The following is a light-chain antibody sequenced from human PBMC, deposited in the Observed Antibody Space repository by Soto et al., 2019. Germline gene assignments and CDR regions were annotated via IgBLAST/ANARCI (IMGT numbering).Light chain of an antibody. V-gene: IGKV3-15*01. CDR1: QSVGNN. J-gene: IGKJ1*01. Sequence: EIVLTQSPGTLSLSPGDSATLSCRASQSVGNNLAWYQQKPGQAPRLLIHGASTRHSGIPGRFSGSGSGTEFTLTISSLQPDDFATYYCQQSYSTPRTFGQGTKVDIK. CDR2: GAS. CDR3: QQSYSTPRT.